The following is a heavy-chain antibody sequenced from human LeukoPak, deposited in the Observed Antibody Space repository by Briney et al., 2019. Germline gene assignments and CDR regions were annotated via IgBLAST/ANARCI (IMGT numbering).Heavy chain of an antibody. CDR1: GFTFNSYW. CDR2: VNPDGSGK. Sequence: GGSLRLSCAASGFTFNSYWMIWVRQAPGKGLEWVANVNPDGSGKYYVDSVKGRFTISRDNAKKSLYLQMNSLRAEDTAVYYCASKQGDYWGQGTLVTVSS. CDR3: ASKQGDY. J-gene: IGHJ4*02. V-gene: IGHV3-7*01.